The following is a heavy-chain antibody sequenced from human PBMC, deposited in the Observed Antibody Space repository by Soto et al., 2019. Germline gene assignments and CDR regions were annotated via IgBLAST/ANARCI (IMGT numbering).Heavy chain of an antibody. V-gene: IGHV4-31*03. CDR1: GGSISSGGYY. CDR3: AHSSGWYDYFDY. Sequence: SETLSLTCTVSGGSISSGGYYWSWIRQHPGKGLEWIGYIYYSGSTYYNPSLKSRVTISVDTSKNQFSLKLSSVTAADTAVYYCAHSSGWYDYFDYWGQGTLVTVSS. CDR2: IYYSGST. D-gene: IGHD6-19*01. J-gene: IGHJ4*02.